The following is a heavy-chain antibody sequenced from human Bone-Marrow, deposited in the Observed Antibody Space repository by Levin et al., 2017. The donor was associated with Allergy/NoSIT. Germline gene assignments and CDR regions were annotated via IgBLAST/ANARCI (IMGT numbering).Heavy chain of an antibody. CDR2: IDYSGTT. Sequence: SETLSLTCSVSGGSMSSYQWTWIRQAPGKGLEWIGYIDYSGTTNSKSSLKSRVTISLDTSKNQFSLRLTSVTSADTAVYYCASGYSYGYYDYWGQGALVTVFS. V-gene: IGHV4-59*01. D-gene: IGHD5-12*01. CDR3: ASGYSYGYYDY. J-gene: IGHJ4*02. CDR1: GGSMSSYQ.